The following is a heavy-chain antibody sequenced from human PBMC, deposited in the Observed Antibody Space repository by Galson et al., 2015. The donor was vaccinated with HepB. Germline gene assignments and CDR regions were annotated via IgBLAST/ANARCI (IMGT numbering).Heavy chain of an antibody. CDR3: SRSWAGATLGSEY. CDR2: ITSSSSYI. D-gene: IGHD1-26*01. V-gene: IGHV3-21*01. Sequence: SLRLSCAASGFTFSSYGMHWGRQAPGKGLQWVSSITSSSSYIYYADSVKGRFTVSRDNAKNSLFLHMNSLRAEDTAVYYCSRSWAGATLGSEYWGQGTLVTVSS. J-gene: IGHJ4*02. CDR1: GFTFSSYG.